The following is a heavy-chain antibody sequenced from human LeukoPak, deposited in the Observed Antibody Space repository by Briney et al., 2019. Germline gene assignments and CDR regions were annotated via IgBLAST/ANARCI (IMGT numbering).Heavy chain of an antibody. CDR2: ISGSGGST. CDR1: GYTFSRYA. CDR3: AKSEAVAGIADY. V-gene: IGHV3-23*01. Sequence: GGSLRLSCAASGYTFSRYAMSWVRQAPGRGLEWVSAISGSGGSTYYADSVKGRFTISRDNSKNTLYLQMNSLRAEDTAVYYCAKSEAVAGIADYWGQGTLVTVSS. J-gene: IGHJ4*02. D-gene: IGHD6-19*01.